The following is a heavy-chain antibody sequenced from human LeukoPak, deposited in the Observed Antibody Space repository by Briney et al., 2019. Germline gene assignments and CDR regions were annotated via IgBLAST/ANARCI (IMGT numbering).Heavy chain of an antibody. D-gene: IGHD6-13*01. CDR3: AKDKFEAGPFDY. J-gene: IGHJ4*02. Sequence: GGSLRLSCAASGFTFSSYGMHWVRQAPGKGLEWVAVISYDGSNKYYADSVKGRFTISRDNSKNTLYLQMNSLRAEGTAVYYCAKDKFEAGPFDYWGQGTLVTVSS. CDR2: ISYDGSNK. V-gene: IGHV3-30*18. CDR1: GFTFSSYG.